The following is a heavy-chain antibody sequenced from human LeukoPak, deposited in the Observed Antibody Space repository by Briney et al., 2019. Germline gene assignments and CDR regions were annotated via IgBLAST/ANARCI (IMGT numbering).Heavy chain of an antibody. D-gene: IGHD2-2*01. CDR3: ARHPEPGYCSSTSCHESYFDY. Sequence: GGSLRLSCAAAGFTFSSCAMSWVRQAPGKGLEWVSAISGSGGRPYYADSVKGRFTISRDNSKNTLYLQMNSLRAEDTAVYYCARHPEPGYCSSTSCHESYFDYWGQGTLVTVSS. CDR1: GFTFSSCA. V-gene: IGHV3-23*01. CDR2: ISGSGGRP. J-gene: IGHJ4*02.